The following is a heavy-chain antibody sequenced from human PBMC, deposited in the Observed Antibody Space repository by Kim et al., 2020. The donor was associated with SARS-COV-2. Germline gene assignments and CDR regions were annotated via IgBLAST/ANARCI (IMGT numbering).Heavy chain of an antibody. D-gene: IGHD1-26*01. CDR2: ITTNGGET. J-gene: IGHJ6*03. Sequence: GGSLRLSCAASGFNFSNSAMNWVRQAPGKGLEWIATITTNGGETDSADSVKGRFTISRDNSKNTLYLEMNSLRAEDTALYYCAKARLIGIADEIDLRGKG. V-gene: IGHV3-23*01. CDR3: AKARLIGIADEIDL. CDR1: GFNFSNSA.